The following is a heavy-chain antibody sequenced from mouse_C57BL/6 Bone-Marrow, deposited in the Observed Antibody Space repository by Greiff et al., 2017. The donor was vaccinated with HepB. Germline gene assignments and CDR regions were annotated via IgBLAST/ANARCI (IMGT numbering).Heavy chain of an antibody. CDR3: ARFGHYGSSPLDY. CDR1: GYAFSSSW. V-gene: IGHV1-82*01. D-gene: IGHD1-1*01. Sequence: VQLQQSGPELVKPGASVKISCKASGYAFSSSWMNWVKQRPGKGLEWIGRIYPGDGDTNYNGKFKGKATLTADKSSSTAYMQLSSLTSEDSAVYFCARFGHYGSSPLDYWGQGTTLTVSS. CDR2: IYPGDGDT. J-gene: IGHJ2*01.